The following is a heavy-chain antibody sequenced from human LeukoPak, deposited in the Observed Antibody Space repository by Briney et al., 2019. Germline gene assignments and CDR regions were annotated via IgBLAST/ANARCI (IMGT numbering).Heavy chain of an antibody. V-gene: IGHV3-33*01. CDR2: IWYDGSNK. Sequence: GGSLRLSCAASGFPFSSYGMHWVRQAPGKGLEWVAVIWYDGSNKYYADSVKGRFTISRDNSKNTLYLQMNSLRAEDTAVYYCAREVGEAAMGYFDYWGQGTLVTVSS. D-gene: IGHD2-2*01. CDR3: AREVGEAAMGYFDY. J-gene: IGHJ4*02. CDR1: GFPFSSYG.